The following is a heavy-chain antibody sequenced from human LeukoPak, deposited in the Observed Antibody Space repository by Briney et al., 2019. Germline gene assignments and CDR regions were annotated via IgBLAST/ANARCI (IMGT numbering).Heavy chain of an antibody. CDR3: ARGCDDSSGYYQYYFDY. Sequence: SETLSLTCAVYGGSFSGYYWSWIRQPPGKGLEWIGEINHSGSTNYNPSLKSRVTISVDTSKNQFSLKLSSVTAAGTAVYYCARGCDDSSGYYQYYFDYWGQGTLVTVSS. J-gene: IGHJ4*02. CDR2: INHSGST. CDR1: GGSFSGYY. D-gene: IGHD3-22*01. V-gene: IGHV4-34*01.